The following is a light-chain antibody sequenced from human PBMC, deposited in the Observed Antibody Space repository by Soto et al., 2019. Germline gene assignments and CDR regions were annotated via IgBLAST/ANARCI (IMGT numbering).Light chain of an antibody. CDR1: QSVSSSY. V-gene: IGKV3-20*01. J-gene: IGKJ5*01. CDR3: QQYGGSPSIT. CDR2: GAS. Sequence: EIVLTQSPGTLSLSPGERDTLSCRASQSVSSSYLAWYQQKPGQAPRLLIYGASSRATGIPDRFSGSGSGTDFTLAIRRLEPEDSAVYYCQQYGGSPSITFGQGTRLEIK.